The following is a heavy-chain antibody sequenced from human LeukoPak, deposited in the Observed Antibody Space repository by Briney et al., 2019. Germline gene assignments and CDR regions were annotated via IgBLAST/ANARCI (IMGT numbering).Heavy chain of an antibody. D-gene: IGHD3-22*01. V-gene: IGHV3-9*01. J-gene: IGHJ4*02. CDR1: GFTFDDYA. Sequence: GGSLRLSCAASGFTFDDYAMHWVRQAPGKGLEWVSGISWNSGSIGYADSVKGRFTISRDNAKNSLYLQMNSLRAEDTALYYCAKAKNDDSSGYYDVWGQRTLVTVSS. CDR2: ISWNSGSI. CDR3: AKAKNDDSSGYYDV.